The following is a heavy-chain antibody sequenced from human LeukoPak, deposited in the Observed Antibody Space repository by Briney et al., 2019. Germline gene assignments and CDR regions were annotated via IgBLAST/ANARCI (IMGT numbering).Heavy chain of an antibody. CDR2: ISYDGSNK. CDR1: GFTFSSYG. CDR3: AKDLYDFWSGYSPSASYYYYGMDV. Sequence: GGSLRLSCAASGFTFSSYGMHWVRQAPGKGLEWVAVISYDGSNKYYADSVKGRFTTSRDNSKNTLYLQMNSLRAEDTAVYYCAKDLYDFWSGYSPSASYYYYGMDVWGQGTTVTVSS. D-gene: IGHD3-3*01. J-gene: IGHJ6*02. V-gene: IGHV3-30*18.